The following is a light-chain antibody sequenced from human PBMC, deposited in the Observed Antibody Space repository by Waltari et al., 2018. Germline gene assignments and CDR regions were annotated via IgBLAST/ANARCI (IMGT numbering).Light chain of an antibody. V-gene: IGLV1-47*01. Sequence: QSVLTQPPSASGTPGQRVTISCSGSSSNIGSNYVYWYQQVPGTAPKLLIYRNNQRPSGVPDRFSGSKSGTSASLAISGLRSEDEADYYCGTWDGSLSAWVFGGGTKLTFL. CDR2: RNN. CDR1: SSNIGSNY. CDR3: GTWDGSLSAWV. J-gene: IGLJ3*02.